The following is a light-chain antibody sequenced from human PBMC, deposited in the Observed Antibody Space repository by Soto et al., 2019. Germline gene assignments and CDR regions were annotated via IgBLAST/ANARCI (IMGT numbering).Light chain of an antibody. Sequence: EIVLAQSPGTLSLSPGERATLSCRASQSVTINYLAWYQQKPGQAPRLLICGASSRATGIPDRFSGSGSGTDFTLTISRLEPEDFAVYFCRQYGTSLWTFGQGTK. CDR3: RQYGTSLWT. V-gene: IGKV3-20*01. CDR1: QSVTINY. CDR2: GAS. J-gene: IGKJ1*01.